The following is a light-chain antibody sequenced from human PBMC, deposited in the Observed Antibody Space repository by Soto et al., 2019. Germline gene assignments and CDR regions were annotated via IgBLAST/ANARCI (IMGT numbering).Light chain of an antibody. CDR2: AAS. J-gene: IGKJ1*01. V-gene: IGKV1-8*01. CDR1: QAINNY. Sequence: AIRMTQSPSSLSASTGDRVTITCRASQAINNYLVWFQQKPGKAPELLIYAASTLQSGVPSRFSGSGSGTDFTLTISCLQSEDFATYYCQQYYSFPWTFGQGTKVDIK. CDR3: QQYYSFPWT.